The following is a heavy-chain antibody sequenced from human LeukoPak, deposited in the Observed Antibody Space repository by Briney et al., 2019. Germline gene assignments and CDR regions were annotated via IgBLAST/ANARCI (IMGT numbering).Heavy chain of an antibody. CDR1: GFTFSTYG. CDR2: TWYDGSYK. D-gene: IGHD2/OR15-2a*01. CDR3: ARAARADCTSPTCHSWLAP. Sequence: GGSLRLSRAASGFTFSTYGMHWVRQAPGKRLEWVAVTWYDGSYKYYGDSVKGRFTISRDNAKNTLYLQMNSLRAEDTAVYYCARAARADCTSPTCHSWLAPWGQGTQVTVSS. V-gene: IGHV3-33*01. J-gene: IGHJ5*02.